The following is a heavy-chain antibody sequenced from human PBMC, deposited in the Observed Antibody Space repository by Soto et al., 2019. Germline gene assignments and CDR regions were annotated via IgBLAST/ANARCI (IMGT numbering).Heavy chain of an antibody. CDR3: ARGAAYCGGDCYLDDAFDI. Sequence: VGSLRLSCAASGFTFSSYGMHWVRQAPGKGLEWVAVIWYDGSNKYYADSVKGRFTISRDNSKNTLYLQMNSLRAEDTAVYYCARGAAYCGGDCYLDDAFDIWGQGTMVTVSS. D-gene: IGHD2-21*02. CDR2: IWYDGSNK. CDR1: GFTFSSYG. J-gene: IGHJ3*02. V-gene: IGHV3-33*01.